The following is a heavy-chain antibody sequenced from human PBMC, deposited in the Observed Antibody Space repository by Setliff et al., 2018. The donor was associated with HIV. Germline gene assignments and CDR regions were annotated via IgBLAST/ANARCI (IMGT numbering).Heavy chain of an antibody. J-gene: IGHJ4*02. V-gene: IGHV1-3*04. CDR2: IDTDNGYR. D-gene: IGHD2-2*01. Sequence: ASEEVPCKASGYKLSEYAMHWVRQAPGQRLEWMGRIDTDNGYRRYSQKLQCRVTITKYTSANTAYMELRGLRSEDTAVYYCARWCAAACCYPAIYHSDSLCQGTLVTVSS. CDR1: GYKLSEYA. CDR3: ARWCAAACCYPAIYHSDS.